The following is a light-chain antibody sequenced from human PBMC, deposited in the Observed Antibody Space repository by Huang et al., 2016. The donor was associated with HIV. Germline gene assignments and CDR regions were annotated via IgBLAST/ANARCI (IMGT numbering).Light chain of an antibody. CDR2: ATS. CDR1: QSVRDQ. Sequence: EIVMTQSPDTLSVSPGERATLSCRASQSVRDQLAWYQQKPGQAPRLLLHATSTRAAGVPARFGGSGSGTEFTLTISSLQSEDCGVYYCQQYESWPPLTFGGGTKVEIK. J-gene: IGKJ4*01. V-gene: IGKV3-15*01. CDR3: QQYESWPPLT.